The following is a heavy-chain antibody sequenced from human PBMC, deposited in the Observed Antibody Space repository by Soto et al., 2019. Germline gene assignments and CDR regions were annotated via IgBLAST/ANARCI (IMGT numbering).Heavy chain of an antibody. J-gene: IGHJ4*02. CDR1: GFTVSNNY. CDR2: IYSGGYT. V-gene: IGHV3-53*01. D-gene: IGHD6-25*01. Sequence: EVQLVESGGGLIQPGGSLRLSCAVSGFTVSNNYMSWVRQAPGKGLEGVSVIYSGGYTAYGDSVKGRFTISRDNSKNNQYHQMKSPSAADAGVYYWAAQRGGGGYWGQGTLVTVSS. CDR3: AAQRGGGGY.